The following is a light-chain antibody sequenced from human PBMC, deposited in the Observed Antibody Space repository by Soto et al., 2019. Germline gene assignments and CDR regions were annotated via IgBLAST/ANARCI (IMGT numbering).Light chain of an antibody. CDR3: ASWDDKLSGPV. V-gene: IGLV1-47*02. CDR1: TSNIGKSI. CDR2: STD. Sequence: QSVMTQPPSTSGTPGQRVTISCSGSTSNIGKSIVYWYQQLPGTAPRLVIHSTDQRPSGVPDRFSGSKSGTSASLAISGLRSEDEATYYCASWDDKLSGPVFGGGTKLTVL. J-gene: IGLJ2*01.